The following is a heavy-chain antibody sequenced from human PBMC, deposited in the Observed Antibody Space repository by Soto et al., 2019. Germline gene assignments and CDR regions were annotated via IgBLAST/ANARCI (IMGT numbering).Heavy chain of an antibody. CDR1: GYSFTSYW. CDR2: IYPGDSDT. CDR3: ARQFRDAYDAFDI. Sequence: SLKISCKGSGYSFTSYWIGWVRQMPGKGLEWMGIIYPGDSDTRYSPSFQGQVTISADKSISTAYLQWSSLKASDTAMYYCARQFRDAYDAFDIWGQGTMVTVSS. V-gene: IGHV5-51*01. J-gene: IGHJ3*02.